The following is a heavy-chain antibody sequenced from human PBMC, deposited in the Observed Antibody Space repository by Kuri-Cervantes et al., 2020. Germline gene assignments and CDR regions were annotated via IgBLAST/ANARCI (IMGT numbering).Heavy chain of an antibody. D-gene: IGHD4-23*01. CDR1: GFTFDDYA. CDR3: ARDMRSGGYYYYGMDV. J-gene: IGHJ6*02. V-gene: IGHV3-9*01. CDR2: ISWNSGSI. Sequence: SLKISCAASGFTFDDYAMHWVRQAPGKGLEWVSGISWNSGSIGYADSVKGRFTISRDNAKNSLYLQMNSLRAEDTAVYYCARDMRSGGYYYYGMDVWGQGTSVTVSS.